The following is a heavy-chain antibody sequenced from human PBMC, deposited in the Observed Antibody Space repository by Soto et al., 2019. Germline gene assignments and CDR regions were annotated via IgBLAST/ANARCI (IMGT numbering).Heavy chain of an antibody. CDR3: ARDYDFWSGKYYYYGMDV. V-gene: IGHV3-21*01. CDR2: ISSSSSYI. J-gene: IGHJ6*02. Sequence: EVQLVESGGGLVKPGGSLRLSCAASGFTFSSYSMNWVRQALGKGLEWVSSISSSSSYIYYADSVKGRFTISRDNAKNSLYLQMNSLRAEDTAVYYCARDYDFWSGKYYYYGMDVWGQGTTVTVSS. D-gene: IGHD3-3*01. CDR1: GFTFSSYS.